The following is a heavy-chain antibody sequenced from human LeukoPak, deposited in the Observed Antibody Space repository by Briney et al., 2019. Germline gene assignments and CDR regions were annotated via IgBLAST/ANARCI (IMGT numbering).Heavy chain of an antibody. Sequence: GGSLRLSCAASGFSFSSYWMHWVRQAPGKGLVWVSRINSDGSSTSYADSVKGRFTISRDNAKNTLYPQMNSLRAEDTAVYYCARGESGSYYVDYWGQGTLVTVSS. V-gene: IGHV3-74*01. D-gene: IGHD1-26*01. CDR3: ARGESGSYYVDY. CDR2: INSDGSST. CDR1: GFSFSSYW. J-gene: IGHJ4*02.